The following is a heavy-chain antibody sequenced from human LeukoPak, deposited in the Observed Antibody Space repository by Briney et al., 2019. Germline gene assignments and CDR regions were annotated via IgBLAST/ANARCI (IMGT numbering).Heavy chain of an antibody. D-gene: IGHD6-13*01. V-gene: IGHV3-23*01. J-gene: IGHJ4*02. Sequence: GGSLRLSCAASGFTFSSYAMSWVRQAPGKGLEWVSAISGSGGCTYYADSVKGRSTISRDNSKNTLYLQMNSLRAEDTAVYYCAKFSGQQGDYWGQGTLVTVSS. CDR3: AKFSGQQGDY. CDR2: ISGSGGCT. CDR1: GFTFSSYA.